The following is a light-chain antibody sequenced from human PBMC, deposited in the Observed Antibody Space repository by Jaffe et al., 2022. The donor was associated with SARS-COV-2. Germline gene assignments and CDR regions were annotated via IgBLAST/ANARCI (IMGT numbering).Light chain of an antibody. J-gene: IGLJ2*01. CDR3: SSYTSSNIVV. Sequence: QSALTQPASVSGSPGQSITISCTGTSSDIGTYNHVSWYQQHPGKAPKFMIYEVSNRPSGVSNRFSGSKSGNTASLTISGLQAEDEADYYCSSYTSSNIVVFGGGTKLTVL. V-gene: IGLV2-14*01. CDR2: EVS. CDR1: SSDIGTYNH.